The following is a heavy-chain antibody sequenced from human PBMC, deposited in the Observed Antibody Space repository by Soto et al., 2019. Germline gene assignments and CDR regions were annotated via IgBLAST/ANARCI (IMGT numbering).Heavy chain of an antibody. D-gene: IGHD1-26*01. Sequence: GGSLRLSCAASGFTFSSYGMHWVRQAPGKGLEWVAVIWYDGSNKYYADSVKGRFTISRDNSKNTLYLQMNSLRAEDTAVYYCARSRTIVPNFDYWGQGTLVTVSS. V-gene: IGHV3-33*01. J-gene: IGHJ4*02. CDR2: IWYDGSNK. CDR1: GFTFSSYG. CDR3: ARSRTIVPNFDY.